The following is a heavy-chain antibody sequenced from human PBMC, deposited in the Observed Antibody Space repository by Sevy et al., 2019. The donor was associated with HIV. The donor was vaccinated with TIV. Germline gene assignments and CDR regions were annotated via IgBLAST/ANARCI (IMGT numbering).Heavy chain of an antibody. CDR1: GFTFSSYN. CDR3: AIDYVVPTTIDYFYYGMDV. J-gene: IGHJ6*02. D-gene: IGHD2-2*01. Sequence: GGSLRLSCAASGFTFSSYNMNWVRQAPGKGLEWISSISSSSSYIYYTDSLKGRFTISRDNAKNSLYLQMNSLTAEDTAVYYCAIDYVVPTTIDYFYYGMDVWGQGTTVTVSS. V-gene: IGHV3-21*01. CDR2: ISSSSSYI.